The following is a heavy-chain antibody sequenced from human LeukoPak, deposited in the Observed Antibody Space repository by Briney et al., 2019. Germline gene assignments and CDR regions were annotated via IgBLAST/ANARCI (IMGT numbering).Heavy chain of an antibody. CDR1: GFTVSTYY. D-gene: IGHD1-20*01. CDR3: AKDAFYNWNPFDC. CDR2: IHAGGTT. J-gene: IGHJ4*02. Sequence: GGSLRLSCTASGFTVSTYYMTWVRQAPGKGLEWVSVIHAGGTTNYADSVKGRFTISRDNSKNTLYLQMNSLRAEDTAVYYCAKDAFYNWNPFDCWGQGTLVTVSS. V-gene: IGHV3-53*01.